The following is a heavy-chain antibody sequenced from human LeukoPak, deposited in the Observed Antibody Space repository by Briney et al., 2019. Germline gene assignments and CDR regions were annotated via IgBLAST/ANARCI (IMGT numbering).Heavy chain of an antibody. CDR3: VKDLLPLAGTH. V-gene: IGHV3-64D*06. D-gene: IGHD6-19*01. CDR2: ITSNGGST. Sequence: GGSLRLSCSASGFTFSNYAMHWVRQAPGKGLEYVSTITSNGGSTYSADSVKGRFTISRDNSKNTLYLHISSLRAEDTAVFYCVKDLLPLAGTHWGQGTLVTVSS. J-gene: IGHJ4*02. CDR1: GFTFSNYA.